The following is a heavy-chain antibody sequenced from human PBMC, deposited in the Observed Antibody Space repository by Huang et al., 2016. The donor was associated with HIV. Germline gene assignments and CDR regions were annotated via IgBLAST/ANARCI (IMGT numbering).Heavy chain of an antibody. CDR3: AREVMITFGGPFDP. V-gene: IGHV4-34*01. CDR2: INHSGST. CDR1: GGSFSGYS. J-gene: IGHJ5*02. Sequence: QVQLQQWGAGLLKPSETLSLTCAVYGGSFSGYSWNWIRQSPGKGREWIGQINHSGSTDYNPSLKGRVTISMDTSKNQFSLKLNSVTAADTAIYYCAREVMITFGGPFDPWGHGNLVTVSS. D-gene: IGHD3-16*01.